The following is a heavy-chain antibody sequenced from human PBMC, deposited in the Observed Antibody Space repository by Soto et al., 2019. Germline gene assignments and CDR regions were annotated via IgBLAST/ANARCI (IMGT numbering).Heavy chain of an antibody. CDR3: ARGEAVRDVDWLFEMGYYVDY. CDR2: ISAYNGNT. CDR1: GYTFTSYG. J-gene: IGHJ4*02. Sequence: ASVKVSCKASGYTFTSYGISWVRQAPGQGLEWMGWISAYNGNTNYAQKLQGRVTMTTDTSTSTAYMELRSLRSDDTAVYYCARGEAVRDVDWLFEMGYYVDYWGQGTLVTVSS. V-gene: IGHV1-18*01. D-gene: IGHD3-9*01.